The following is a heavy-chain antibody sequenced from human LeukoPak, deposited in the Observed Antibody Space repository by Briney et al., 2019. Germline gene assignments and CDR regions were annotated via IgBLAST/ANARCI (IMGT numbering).Heavy chain of an antibody. J-gene: IGHJ4*02. D-gene: IGHD1-1*01. CDR1: GFTFSSYI. CDR2: ISSSSSTI. V-gene: IGHV3-48*01. CDR3: ARGGYGPDY. Sequence: GGSLRLSCAASGFTFSSYIMNWVRQAPGKGLEWVSYISSSSSTIYCADSVKGRFTISRDNAKNSLYLQMNSLRAEDTAVYYCARGGYGPDYWGQGTLVTVSS.